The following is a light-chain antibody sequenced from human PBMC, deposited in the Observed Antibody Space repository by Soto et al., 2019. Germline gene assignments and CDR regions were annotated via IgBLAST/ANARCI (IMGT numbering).Light chain of an antibody. J-gene: IGLJ1*01. CDR3: CSYAGSANV. CDR1: SSDIGSYKF. CDR2: EGS. Sequence: SALTQPASVSESPGQSITISCTGTSSDIGSYKFVSWYQHHPGKAPKLMIYEGSKRPSGVSDRFSGSKSGNTTSLTISGLQADDEADYYCCSYAGSANVFGTGTKATVL. V-gene: IGLV2-23*03.